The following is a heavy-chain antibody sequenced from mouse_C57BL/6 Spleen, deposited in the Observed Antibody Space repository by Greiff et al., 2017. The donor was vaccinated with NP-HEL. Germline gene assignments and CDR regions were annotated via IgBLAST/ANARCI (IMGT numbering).Heavy chain of an antibody. J-gene: IGHJ3*01. CDR3: ARDEYGSSYVGWFAY. V-gene: IGHV1-72*01. CDR1: GYTFTSNW. CDR2: IDPNSGGT. Sequence: VQLQQPGAELVKPGASVKLSCKASGYTFTSNWMHWVKQRPGRGLEWIGRIDPNSGGTKYNEKFKSKATLTVDKPSSTAYMQLSSLTSEDSAVYYCARDEYGSSYVGWFAYWGQGTLVTVSA. D-gene: IGHD1-1*01.